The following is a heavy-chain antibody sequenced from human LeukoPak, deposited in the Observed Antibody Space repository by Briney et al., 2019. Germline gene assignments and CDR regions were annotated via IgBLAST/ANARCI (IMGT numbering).Heavy chain of an antibody. J-gene: IGHJ4*02. D-gene: IGHD3-22*01. V-gene: IGHV3-30*02. CDR1: GFTFSSYG. CDR3: ADGSGYYPY. Sequence: GGSLRLSCAASGFTFSSYGMHWVRQPPGKGLGWVAFIRYDGSNKYYADSMKGRFTISRDKSKNTLYLQMNSLRAEDTAVYYCADGSGYYPYWGQGTLVTVSS. CDR2: IRYDGSNK.